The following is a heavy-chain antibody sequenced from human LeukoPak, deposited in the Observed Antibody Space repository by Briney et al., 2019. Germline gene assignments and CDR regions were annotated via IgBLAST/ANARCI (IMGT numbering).Heavy chain of an antibody. CDR1: GFTVSSNY. V-gene: IGHV3-23*01. CDR2: ISGSGGST. CDR3: AKDGGGSSPPAFDDY. J-gene: IGHJ4*02. Sequence: GGSLRLSCAASGFTVSSNYMSWVRQAPGKGLEWVSAISGSGGSTYYADSVKGRFTISRDNSKNTLYLQMNSLRAEDTAVYYCAKDGGGSSPPAFDDYWGQGTLVTVSS. D-gene: IGHD2-15*01.